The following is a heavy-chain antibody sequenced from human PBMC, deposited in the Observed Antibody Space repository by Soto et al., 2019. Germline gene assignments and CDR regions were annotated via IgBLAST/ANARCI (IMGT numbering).Heavy chain of an antibody. J-gene: IGHJ6*02. D-gene: IGHD1-1*01. CDR3: AKARGANNWANYYGLDV. CDR1: GFTSDDYDYA. Sequence: GGSLRLSCTFSGFTSDDYDYALTWVRQAPGKGLQWVALITYEGSNKYYADAVKGRFTISRDNAKNMVSLQMDSLRAEDTAVYYCAKARGANNWANYYGLDVWGQGTTVTVSS. V-gene: IGHV3-30*04. CDR2: ITYEGSNK.